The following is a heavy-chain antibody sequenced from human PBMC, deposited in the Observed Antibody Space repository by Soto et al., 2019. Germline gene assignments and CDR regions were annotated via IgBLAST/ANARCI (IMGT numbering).Heavy chain of an antibody. D-gene: IGHD3-10*01. CDR1: GGSISSYY. Sequence: SETLFLTCTVSGGSISSYYWSWIRQPPGKGLEWIGYIYYSGSTNYNPSLKSRVTISVDTSKNQFSLKLSSVTAADTAVYYCARDGRYYYGSGSSNGFDPWGQGTLVTVSS. CDR2: IYYSGST. V-gene: IGHV4-59*01. J-gene: IGHJ5*02. CDR3: ARDGRYYYGSGSSNGFDP.